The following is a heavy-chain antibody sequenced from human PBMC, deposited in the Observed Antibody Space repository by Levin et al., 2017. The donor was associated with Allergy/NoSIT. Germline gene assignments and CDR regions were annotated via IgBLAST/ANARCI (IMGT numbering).Heavy chain of an antibody. CDR3: ARDRTTYGGNSVVYYYGMDG. J-gene: IGHJ6*02. CDR1: GASISSSY. Sequence: SQTLSLTCTVSGASISSSYWSWIRQPPGKGLEWIGYIYYTGSTNYNPSLKSRVTISVDTSKNQFSLTLTSVTAADTAVYYCARDRTTYGGNSVVYYYGMDGWGQGTTVTVSS. D-gene: IGHD4-23*01. V-gene: IGHV4-59*01. CDR2: IYYTGST.